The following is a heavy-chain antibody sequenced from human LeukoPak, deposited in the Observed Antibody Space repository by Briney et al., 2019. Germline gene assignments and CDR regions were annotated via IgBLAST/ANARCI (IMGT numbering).Heavy chain of an antibody. CDR1: GGSISGSISSYY. Sequence: SETLSLTCTVSGGSISGSISSYYWNWIRQPPGKGLEWIGYIYYSGSTNYNPSLKSRVTISVDTSKNQFSLKMTSVTAADTAVYYCARGRRGFDAFDIWGQGTMVTVSS. J-gene: IGHJ3*02. V-gene: IGHV4-61*01. D-gene: IGHD1-14*01. CDR3: ARGRRGFDAFDI. CDR2: IYYSGST.